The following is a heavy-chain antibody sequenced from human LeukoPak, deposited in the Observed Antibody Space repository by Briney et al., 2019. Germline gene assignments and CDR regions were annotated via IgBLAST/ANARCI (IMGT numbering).Heavy chain of an antibody. J-gene: IGHJ3*02. CDR1: GGSFSGYY. V-gene: IGHV4-34*01. CDR3: ARAPLRYFDWLLYRNAFDI. D-gene: IGHD3-9*01. Sequence: SETLSLTCAVYGGSFSGYYWSWIRQPPGKGLEWIGEINHSGSTNYNPSLKSRVTISVDTSKNQFSLKLSSVTAADTAVYYCARAPLRYFDWLLYRNAFDIWGQGTMVTVSS. CDR2: INHSGST.